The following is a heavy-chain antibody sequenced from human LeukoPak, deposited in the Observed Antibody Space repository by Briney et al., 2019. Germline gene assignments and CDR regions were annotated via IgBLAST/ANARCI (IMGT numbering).Heavy chain of an antibody. V-gene: IGHV1-69*04. CDR1: GGTFSSYA. Sequence: PAASVKVSCKASGGTFSSYAISWVRQAPGQGLEWMGRIIPILGIANYAQKFRGRVTITADKSTSTAYMELSSLRSEDTAVYYCARGLGYCSGGSCYTLYNWFDPWGQGTLVTVSS. CDR2: IIPILGIA. CDR3: ARGLGYCSGGSCYTLYNWFDP. J-gene: IGHJ5*02. D-gene: IGHD2-15*01.